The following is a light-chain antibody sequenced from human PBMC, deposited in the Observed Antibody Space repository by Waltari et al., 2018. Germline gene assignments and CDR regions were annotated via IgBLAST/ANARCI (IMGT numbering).Light chain of an antibody. CDR2: DAS. CDR1: QSVNNF. V-gene: IGKV3-11*01. J-gene: IGKJ4*01. CDR3: QQRSNLLT. Sequence: EVVLTQTTATLSLSPGERATLTCRASQSVNNFVGWYQQKSGQAPRLLIYDASNRAAGIPARFSGSGSGTEFTLTITSLEPEDFAIYYCQQRSNLLTFGGGTKVEIK.